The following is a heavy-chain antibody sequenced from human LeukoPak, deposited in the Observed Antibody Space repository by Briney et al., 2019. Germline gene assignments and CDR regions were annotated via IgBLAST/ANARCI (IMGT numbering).Heavy chain of an antibody. D-gene: IGHD2-2*01. V-gene: IGHV4-59*01. J-gene: IGHJ3*02. Sequence: PSETLSLTCTVSGGSISSYYWSWIRQPPGKGLEWIGYIYYSGSTNYNPSLKSRVTISVDTSKNQFSLRLSSVTAADTAVYYCARDRSSTCSDAFDIWGQGTMVTVSS. CDR2: IYYSGST. CDR3: ARDRSSTCSDAFDI. CDR1: GGSISSYY.